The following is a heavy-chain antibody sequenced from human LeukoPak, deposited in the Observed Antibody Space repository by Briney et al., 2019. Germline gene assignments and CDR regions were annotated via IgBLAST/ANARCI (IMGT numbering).Heavy chain of an antibody. V-gene: IGHV1-69*13. CDR1: GGTFSSYA. Sequence: SVKVSCKASGGTFSSYAISWVRQAPGQGLEWMGGIIPIFGTANYAQKFQGRVTITADESTSTAYMELSSLRSEDTAVYYCATKQSNIAVAGTYPSYYYYYMDVWGKGTTVTVSS. CDR3: ATKQSNIAVAGTYPSYYYYYMDV. J-gene: IGHJ6*03. D-gene: IGHD6-19*01. CDR2: IIPIFGTA.